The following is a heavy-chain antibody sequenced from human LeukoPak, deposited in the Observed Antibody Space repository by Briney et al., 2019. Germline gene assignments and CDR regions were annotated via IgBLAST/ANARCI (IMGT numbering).Heavy chain of an antibody. CDR2: INPNSGGT. D-gene: IGHD2-21*02. J-gene: IGHJ4*02. CDR1: GYTFTGYY. CDR3: ARQRTAYCGGDCYFFDY. Sequence: ASVKVSCKASGYTFTGYYMHWVRQAPGQGLEWMGWINPNSGGTNNAQKFQGRVTMPRDTSISTAYMELRRLRSDDTAVYYCARQRTAYCGGDCYFFDYWGQGTLVTVSS. V-gene: IGHV1-2*02.